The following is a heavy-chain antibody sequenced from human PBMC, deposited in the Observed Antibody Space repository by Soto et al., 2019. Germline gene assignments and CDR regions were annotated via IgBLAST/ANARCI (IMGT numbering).Heavy chain of an antibody. Sequence: SETLSLTCTVSGGSISSYYWSWIRQPPGKGLEWSGYIYYSGSTNYNPSLKSRVTISVDTSKNQFSLKLSSVTAADTAVYYCARGVPATAGVSVGAFDIWGQGTMVTVSS. D-gene: IGHD2-2*01. CDR1: GGSISSYY. V-gene: IGHV4-59*01. CDR2: IYYSGST. J-gene: IGHJ3*02. CDR3: ARGVPATAGVSVGAFDI.